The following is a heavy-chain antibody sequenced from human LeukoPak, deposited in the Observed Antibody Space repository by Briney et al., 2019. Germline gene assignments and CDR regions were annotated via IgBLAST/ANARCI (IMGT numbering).Heavy chain of an antibody. CDR1: GFTFSSYS. D-gene: IGHD3-22*01. J-gene: IGHJ4*02. Sequence: GGSLRLSCAASGFTFSSYSMNWVRQAPGKGLEWVSSISSSSSYIYYADSVKGRFTISRDNAKNSLYLQMNSLRAEDTAVYYCARGGPEWYDSSGYYHFDYWGQGTLVTVSS. CDR2: ISSSSSYI. CDR3: ARGGPEWYDSSGYYHFDY. V-gene: IGHV3-21*01.